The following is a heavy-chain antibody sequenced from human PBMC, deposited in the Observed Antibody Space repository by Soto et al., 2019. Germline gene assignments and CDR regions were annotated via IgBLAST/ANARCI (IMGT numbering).Heavy chain of an antibody. V-gene: IGHV1-2*02. J-gene: IGHJ5*02. CDR1: GYTFTDHY. Sequence: GASVKVSCKASGYTFTDHYIHWVRQAPGQGLEWMGWIDPDSGDTNSAQRFQGRVTMTRDTSISTAYMELSRLRSDDTAVYYCARSITPTDLDYYAGRGYYNWFDPWGQGTLVTVSS. CDR2: IDPDSGDT. CDR3: ARSITPTDLDYYAGRGYYNWFDP. D-gene: IGHD3-22*01.